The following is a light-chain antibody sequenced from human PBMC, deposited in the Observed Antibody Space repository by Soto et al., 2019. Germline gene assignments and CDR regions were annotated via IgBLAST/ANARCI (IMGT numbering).Light chain of an antibody. V-gene: IGKV3-11*01. J-gene: IGKJ4*01. Sequence: EIVLTQSPATPSLSPGERATLSCRASQSVNSFLAWYQQKPGQAPRLLIYDASNRATGVPARFSGSGSGTDFTLTISSLEPEDFAVYYCQQRNSWPPLTFGGGTKVEI. CDR2: DAS. CDR3: QQRNSWPPLT. CDR1: QSVNSF.